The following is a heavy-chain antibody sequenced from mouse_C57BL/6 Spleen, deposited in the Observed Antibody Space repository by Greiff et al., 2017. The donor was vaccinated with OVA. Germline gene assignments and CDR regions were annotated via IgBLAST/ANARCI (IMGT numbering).Heavy chain of an antibody. D-gene: IGHD1-1*01. CDR2: IYPGSGST. Sequence: VQLQQPGAELVKPGASVKMSCKASGYTFTSYWITWVKQRPGQGLEWIGDIYPGSGSTNYNEKFKSKATLTVDTSSSTAYMQLSSLTSEDSEVYDCARNYYGSSYSAMDYWGQGTSVTVSS. V-gene: IGHV1-55*01. CDR1: GYTFTSYW. J-gene: IGHJ4*01. CDR3: ARNYYGSSYSAMDY.